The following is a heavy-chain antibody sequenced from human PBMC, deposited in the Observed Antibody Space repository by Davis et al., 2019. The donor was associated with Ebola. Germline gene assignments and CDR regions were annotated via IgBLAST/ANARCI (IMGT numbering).Heavy chain of an antibody. V-gene: IGHV1-2*02. D-gene: IGHD2-2*01. CDR2: INSNNGDT. CDR3: ARGVPIAHYFDY. CDR1: GYNFIEYF. Sequence: ASVKVSCKASGYNFIEYFMHWVRQAPGQGLEWMGRINSNNGDTNYAQNLQGRVTMTRDTSTSTVYMDLSSLRSEDTAVYYCARGVPIAHYFDYWGQGTLVTVSS. J-gene: IGHJ4*02.